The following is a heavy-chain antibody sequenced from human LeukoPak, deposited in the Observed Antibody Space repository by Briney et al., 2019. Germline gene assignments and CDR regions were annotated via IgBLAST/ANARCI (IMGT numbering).Heavy chain of an antibody. J-gene: IGHJ3*02. D-gene: IGHD3-10*01. CDR1: GGSISTSNYY. CDR3: AKSNGYGLVGI. V-gene: IGHV4-39*07. Sequence: SETLSLTCTVSGGSISTSNYYWGWIRQPPGKGLEWIGNIFYSGSTYYRPSLRSRVTISLDTSRNQFSLKLNSVTAADTAVYYCAKSNGYGLVGIWGQGTMVTVSS. CDR2: IFYSGST.